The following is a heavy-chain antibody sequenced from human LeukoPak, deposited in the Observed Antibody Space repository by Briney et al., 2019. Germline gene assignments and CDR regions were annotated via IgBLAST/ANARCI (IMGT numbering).Heavy chain of an antibody. CDR2: IIPILGIA. J-gene: IGHJ6*03. Sequence: GASVKVSCKASGGTFSSYAISWVRQAPGQGLEWMGRIIPILGIANYAQKFQGRVTITADKSTSTAYMELSSLRSEDTAVYYCARAKDPSMWELYYMDVWGKGTTVTVSS. V-gene: IGHV1-69*04. D-gene: IGHD1-26*01. CDR3: ARAKDPSMWELYYMDV. CDR1: GGTFSSYA.